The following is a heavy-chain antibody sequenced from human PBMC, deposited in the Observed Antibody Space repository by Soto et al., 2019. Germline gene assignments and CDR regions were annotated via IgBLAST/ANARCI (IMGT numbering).Heavy chain of an antibody. CDR3: ARAKRAVAYYYYGMDV. J-gene: IGHJ6*01. CDR1: GGSFSGYY. CDR2: INHSGST. V-gene: IGHV4-34*01. D-gene: IGHD6-19*01. Sequence: SETLSLTCAVYGGSFSGYYWSWIRQPPGKGLEWIGEINHSGSTNYNPSLKSRVTISVDTSKNQFSLKLSSVTAADTAVYYCARAKRAVAYYYYGMDVWGQGTTVTVSS.